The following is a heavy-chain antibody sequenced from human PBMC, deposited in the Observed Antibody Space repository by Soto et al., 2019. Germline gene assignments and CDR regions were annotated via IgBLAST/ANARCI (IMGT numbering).Heavy chain of an antibody. V-gene: IGHV3-73*02. CDR1: GFTFSGSA. Sequence: EVQLVESGGGLVQPGGSLKLSCAASGFTFSGSAMHWVRQASGKGLEWVGRIRSKANSYATAYAASVKGRFTISRDDSKNTAYLQMNSLKTEDTAVYYCTRQLMVRADSYGMDVWGQGTTVTVSS. CDR3: TRQLMVRADSYGMDV. J-gene: IGHJ6*02. D-gene: IGHD3-10*01. CDR2: IRSKANSYAT.